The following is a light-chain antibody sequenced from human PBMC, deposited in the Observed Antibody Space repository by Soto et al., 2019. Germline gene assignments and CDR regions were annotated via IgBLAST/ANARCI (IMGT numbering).Light chain of an antibody. V-gene: IGLV2-14*03. J-gene: IGLJ2*01. CDR1: SSDVGAYNY. CDR3: SSYSSSSTLV. CDR2: DVS. Sequence: QSVLTQPASVSGSPGQSITISCTGTSSDVGAYNYVSWYQQHPGKVPMLMIYDVSNRPSGVSNRFSGSKSGNTASLTISGLQAEDEADYYCSSYSSSSTLVFGGGTQLTVL.